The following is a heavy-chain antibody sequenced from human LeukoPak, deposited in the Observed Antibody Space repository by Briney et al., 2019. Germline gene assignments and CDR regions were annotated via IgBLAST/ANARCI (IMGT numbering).Heavy chain of an antibody. CDR1: GGSISSYY. CDR3: ARALDFDY. Sequence: SETPSLTCTVSGGSISSYYWSWIRQPPGKGLEWIGYIYYSGSTNYNPSLKSRVTISVDTSKNQFSLKLSSVTAADTAVYYCARALDFDYWGQGTLVTVSS. V-gene: IGHV4-59*01. J-gene: IGHJ4*02. CDR2: IYYSGST.